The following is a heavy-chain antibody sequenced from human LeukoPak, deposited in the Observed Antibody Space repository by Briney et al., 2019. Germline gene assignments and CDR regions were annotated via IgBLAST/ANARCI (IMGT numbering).Heavy chain of an antibody. CDR3: ARAQGTVAIDY. J-gene: IGHJ4*02. Sequence: SETLSLTCAVYGETFSGYYWSWIRQPPGKGLEWIGEINHSGSTNYNPSLKSRVTMSVDTSKNQFSLKMTSVTAADTAVYYCARAQGTVAIDYWGQGTLVTVSS. D-gene: IGHD5-12*01. CDR1: GETFSGYY. V-gene: IGHV4-34*01. CDR2: INHSGST.